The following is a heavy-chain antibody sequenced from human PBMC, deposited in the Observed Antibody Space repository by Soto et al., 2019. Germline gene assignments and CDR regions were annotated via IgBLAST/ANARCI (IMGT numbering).Heavy chain of an antibody. Sequence: ASVKVSCKTSGYTFTNHFIHWARQAPGQRPVWMGCINTANGDTKYSQNFQGRLTFGRDTSTTSAYMELNSLRSEDTAVYYCARYSNNNWCGSWTWGQGTLDTISS. CDR1: GYTFTNHF. CDR2: INTANGDT. CDR3: ARYSNNNWCGSWT. D-gene: IGHD1-1*01. J-gene: IGHJ5*02. V-gene: IGHV1-3*04.